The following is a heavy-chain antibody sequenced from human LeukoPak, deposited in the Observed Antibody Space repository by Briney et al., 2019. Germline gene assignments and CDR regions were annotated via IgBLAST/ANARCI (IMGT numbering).Heavy chain of an antibody. J-gene: IGHJ4*02. CDR3: ARQGAAAGTNFDY. CDR1: GGSISSYY. D-gene: IGHD6-13*01. Sequence: PSETLSLTGTVSGGSISSYYWSWIRQPPGKGLEWIGYIYYSGSTNYNPSLKSRVTISVDTSKNQFSLKLSSVTAADTAVYYCARQGAAAGTNFDYWGQGTLVTVSS. CDR2: IYYSGST. V-gene: IGHV4-59*01.